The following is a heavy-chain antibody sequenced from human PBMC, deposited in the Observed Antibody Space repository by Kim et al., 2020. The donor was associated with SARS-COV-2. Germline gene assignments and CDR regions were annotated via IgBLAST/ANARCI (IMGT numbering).Heavy chain of an antibody. D-gene: IGHD6-13*01. J-gene: IGHJ4*02. CDR1: GFTFSSYA. CDR2: ISGSGGST. CDR3: AKPRGAAAGNSLYDSSDNPFDY. Sequence: GGSLRLSCAASGFTFSSYAMSWVRQAPGKGLEWVSAISGSGGSTYYADSVKGRFTISRDNSKNTLYLQMNSLRAEDTAVYYCAKPRGAAAGNSLYDSSDNPFDYWGQGTLVTVSS. V-gene: IGHV3-23*01.